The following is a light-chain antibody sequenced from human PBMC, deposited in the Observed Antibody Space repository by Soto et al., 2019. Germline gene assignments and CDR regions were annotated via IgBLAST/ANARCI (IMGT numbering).Light chain of an antibody. CDR3: SSYTISITV. Sequence: QSVLTQPASVSGSPGLSITISCTGTSSDVGSYNYVSWYQEHPGKAPKLMIYEVSNRPSGGSNRFSGSKSGNTASLTISGLQAEDEADYYCSSYTISITVFGTGTKGTVL. J-gene: IGLJ1*01. V-gene: IGLV2-14*01. CDR1: SSDVGSYNY. CDR2: EVS.